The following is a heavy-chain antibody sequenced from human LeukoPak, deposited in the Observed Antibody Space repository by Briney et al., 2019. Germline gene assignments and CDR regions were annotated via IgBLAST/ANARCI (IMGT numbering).Heavy chain of an antibody. CDR3: AKYPAYSTGWPSY. CDR2: ISGSGGST. J-gene: IGHJ4*02. Sequence: GGSLRLSCAASGFTFNTYAMSWVRQAPRKGLEWVSTISGSGGSTYYADSVKGRFTISRDNSKNTLYLQMNSLRAEDTAVYYCAKYPAYSTGWPSYWGQGTLVTVS. CDR1: GFTFNTYA. D-gene: IGHD6-19*01. V-gene: IGHV3-23*01.